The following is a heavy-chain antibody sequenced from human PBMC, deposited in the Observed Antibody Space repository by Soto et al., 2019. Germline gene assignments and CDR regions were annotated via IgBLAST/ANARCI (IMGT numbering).Heavy chain of an antibody. CDR1: GFTFGTYA. Sequence: EVQLLVSGGGLVQPGGSLRLACAASGFTFGTYAMSWVRQAPGKGPEWVSGISASGVKTYYADSVKGRSAISRDNSKNTLYLQMNSLRAEDTAVYYCAKDPHGDYVGGFDMRGQGTMVIVSS. D-gene: IGHD4-17*01. CDR3: AKDPHGDYVGGFDM. V-gene: IGHV3-23*01. J-gene: IGHJ3*02. CDR2: ISASGVKT.